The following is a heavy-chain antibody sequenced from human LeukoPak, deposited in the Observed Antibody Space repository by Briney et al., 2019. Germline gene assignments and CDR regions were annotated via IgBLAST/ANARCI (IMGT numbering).Heavy chain of an antibody. V-gene: IGHV3-30*18. CDR3: AKEHTSYNLDY. D-gene: IGHD1-1*01. CDR2: ISYDGSNK. J-gene: IGHJ4*02. CDR1: GFTFSSYG. Sequence: GGSLRLSCAASGFTFSSYGMHWVRQAPGKGLEWVAVISYDGSNKYYADSVKGRFTISRDNSKNTLYLQMNSLRAEDTAVYYCAKEHTSYNLDYWGQGTLVTVSS.